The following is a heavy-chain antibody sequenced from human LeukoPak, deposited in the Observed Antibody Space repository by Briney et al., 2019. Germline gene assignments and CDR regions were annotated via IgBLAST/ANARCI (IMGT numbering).Heavy chain of an antibody. Sequence: PSETLSLTCTVSGGSISSYYWSWIRQPPGKGLEWIGYIYYSGSTNYNPSLKSRVTISVDTSKNQFSLKLSSVTAADTAVYYCARDNGSGSQTGYYYYGMDVWGQGTTVTVSS. V-gene: IGHV4-59*01. CDR2: IYYSGST. CDR3: ARDNGSGSQTGYYYYGMDV. D-gene: IGHD3-10*01. J-gene: IGHJ6*02. CDR1: GGSISSYY.